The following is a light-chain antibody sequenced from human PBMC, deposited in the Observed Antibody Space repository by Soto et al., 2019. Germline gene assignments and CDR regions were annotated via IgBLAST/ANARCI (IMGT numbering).Light chain of an antibody. CDR1: SGHSNYA. Sequence: QLVLTQSPSASASLGASVKLTCTLRSGHSNYAIAWHQQQPEKGPRFLMKVNRDGSHNKGDGIPDRFSVSSSGAERYLTISSLQSEDESDYYCQTWGTGIQVFGGGTKVTVL. J-gene: IGLJ3*02. CDR3: QTWGTGIQV. V-gene: IGLV4-69*01. CDR2: VNRDGSH.